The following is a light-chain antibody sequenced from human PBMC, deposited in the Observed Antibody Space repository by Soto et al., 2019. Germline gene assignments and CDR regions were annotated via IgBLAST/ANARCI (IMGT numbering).Light chain of an antibody. CDR1: SSDVGGYNY. CDR2: DVS. V-gene: IGLV2-11*01. Sequence: QSALTQPRSVSGSPGQSVTISCTGTSSDVGGYNYVSWYQQHPGEAPKLVIYDVSKRPSGVPDRFSGSKSGNTASLTISGLQAEDESDYYCCSYAGSYALLFGGGTKLTVL. CDR3: CSYAGSYALL. J-gene: IGLJ2*01.